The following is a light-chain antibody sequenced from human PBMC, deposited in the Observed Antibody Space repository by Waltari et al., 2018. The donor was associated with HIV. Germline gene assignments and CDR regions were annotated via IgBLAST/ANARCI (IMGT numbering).Light chain of an antibody. Sequence: SYELPQPPSVSVSPGPTARITCSGDALPKKYAYWYQQKSGQAPVLVIYEDSKLPSGIPERFSGSSSGTMATLTISGAQVEDEADYYCYSTDSSDWVFGGGTKLTVL. CDR3: YSTDSSDWV. CDR2: EDS. V-gene: IGLV3-10*01. J-gene: IGLJ3*02. CDR1: ALPKKY.